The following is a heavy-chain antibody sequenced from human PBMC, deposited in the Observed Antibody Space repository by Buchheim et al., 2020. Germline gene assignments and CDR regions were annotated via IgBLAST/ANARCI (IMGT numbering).Heavy chain of an antibody. V-gene: IGHV4-30-4*01. J-gene: IGHJ6*02. D-gene: IGHD2-15*01. Sequence: QVQLQESGPGLVKPSQTLSLTCTVSGGSISSGDYYWRWIRQPPGKGLEWIGYIYYSGSTYYNPSLKSRVTISVDTSKNPFSLELSSVTAADTAVYYCARVGPLGVAATPYYYYFGMDVWGQGTT. CDR3: ARVGPLGVAATPYYYYFGMDV. CDR2: IYYSGST. CDR1: GGSISSGDYY.